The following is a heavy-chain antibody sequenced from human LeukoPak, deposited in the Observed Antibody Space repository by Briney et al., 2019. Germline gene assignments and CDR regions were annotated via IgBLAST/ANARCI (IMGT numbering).Heavy chain of an antibody. CDR1: GYTFTGYY. Sequence: ASVTVSCKASGYTFTGYYMHWVRQAPGQGLEWMGWINPNSGGTNYAQKFQGRVTMTRDTSISTAYMELSRLRSDDTAVYYCARDKRLLGYYYDSSGYGYWGQGTLVTVSS. J-gene: IGHJ4*02. CDR3: ARDKRLLGYYYDSSGYGY. V-gene: IGHV1-2*02. D-gene: IGHD3-22*01. CDR2: INPNSGGT.